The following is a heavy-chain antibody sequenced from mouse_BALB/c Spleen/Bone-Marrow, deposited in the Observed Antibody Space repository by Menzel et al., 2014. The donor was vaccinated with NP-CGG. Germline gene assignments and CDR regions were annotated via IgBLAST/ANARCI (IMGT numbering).Heavy chain of an antibody. CDR3: ARVYYGSSSFYFDY. D-gene: IGHD1-1*01. CDR2: INPYNGGT. J-gene: IGHJ2*01. V-gene: IGHV1-18*01. CDR1: GYSFTGYT. Sequence: VQLKESGPELVKPGASMKISCKATGYSFTGYTMNWVKQSHGKNLEWIGLINPYNGGTSYNQKFKGKATLTVDKSSSTAYMELLSLTSEDSAVYYCARVYYGSSSFYFDYWGQGTTLTVSS.